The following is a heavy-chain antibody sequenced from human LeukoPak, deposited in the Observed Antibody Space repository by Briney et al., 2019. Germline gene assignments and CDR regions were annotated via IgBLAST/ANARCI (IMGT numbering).Heavy chain of an antibody. CDR3: AKDLQVSIAVAGSPFVF. V-gene: IGHV3-23*01. CDR2: ISGSGSNT. CDR1: GFAFSSYA. D-gene: IGHD6-19*01. J-gene: IGHJ4*02. Sequence: GGSLRLSCAASGFAFSSYAMRWVRQAPGKGLEWVSCISGSGSNTYYADSVKGRFTISRDNSKNTLYLQINSLRAEDTAVYYCAKDLQVSIAVAGSPFVFWGGGTLVSVP.